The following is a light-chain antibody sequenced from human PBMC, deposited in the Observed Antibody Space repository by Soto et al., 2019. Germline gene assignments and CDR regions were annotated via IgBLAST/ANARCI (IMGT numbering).Light chain of an antibody. J-gene: IGKJ1*01. CDR1: QSISRS. Sequence: DIQMTQSPSTLSASVGDRVSITCRASQSISRSLAWYLLKPGKAPTLLIYDASTLESGVPSRFSGSGSGTEFTLTISSLQPDDFATFYCQQYYNFSWTFGQGTKVDI. CDR2: DAS. V-gene: IGKV1-5*01. CDR3: QQYYNFSWT.